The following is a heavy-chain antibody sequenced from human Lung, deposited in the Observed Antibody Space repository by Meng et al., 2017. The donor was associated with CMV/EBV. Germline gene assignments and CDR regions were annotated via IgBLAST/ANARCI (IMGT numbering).Heavy chain of an antibody. Sequence: PDVTVEVCCMGSCYTCRNYGITGVRQGRGQGIEWRGWSNAYNGHKNYAQTLQGSVTMTNDTSTSIAYMELRSLKSDDTDVYYCANVAVGITSWDYWGQGTLVTVSS. J-gene: IGHJ4*02. CDR1: CYTCRNYG. CDR3: ANVAVGITSWDY. D-gene: IGHD1-26*01. V-gene: IGHV1-18*01. CDR2: SNAYNGHK.